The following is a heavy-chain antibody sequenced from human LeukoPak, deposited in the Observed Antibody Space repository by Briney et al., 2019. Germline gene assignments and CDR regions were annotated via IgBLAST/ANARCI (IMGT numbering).Heavy chain of an antibody. D-gene: IGHD2-15*01. CDR3: ASGAWATRLGS. CDR2: IFDGKTI. Sequence: SDTLSLTCAVYGESLNSYYWSWIRQSPGKGLEWIGDIFDGKTINYNPSLKSRVTISAVTSSQQFSLSLKSVTAADTAVYFCASGAWATRLGSWGLGTPVIVSS. V-gene: IGHV4-34*12. CDR1: GESLNSYY. J-gene: IGHJ4*02.